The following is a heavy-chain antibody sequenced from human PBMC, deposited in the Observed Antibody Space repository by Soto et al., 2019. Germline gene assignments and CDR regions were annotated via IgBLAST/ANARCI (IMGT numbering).Heavy chain of an antibody. V-gene: IGHV4-31*03. CDR1: GCSISSGGYY. D-gene: IGHD6-19*01. CDR3: ARYSSGWYSGIGGFDP. CDR2: IHYSGST. Sequence: QVQLQESGPGLVKPSQTLSLTCTVSGCSISSGGYYWSWIRQHPGKGLEWIGYIHYSGSTYYNPSLKSRVTISVDTSKNEFSLKLSSVTAADTAVYYCARYSSGWYSGIGGFDPWGQGTLVTVSS. J-gene: IGHJ5*02.